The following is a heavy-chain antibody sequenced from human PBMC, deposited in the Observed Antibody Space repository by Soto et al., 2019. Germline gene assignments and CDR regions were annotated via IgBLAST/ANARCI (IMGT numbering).Heavy chain of an antibody. D-gene: IGHD6-19*01. V-gene: IGHV3-15*01. Sequence: GGSLRLSCAASGFTFSNAWMSWVRQAPGKGLEWVGRIKSKTDGGTTDYAAPVKGRFTISRDDSKNTLYLQMNSLKTEDTAVYYCGVLRSWLDRTFDYWGQGTLVTVSS. CDR1: GFTFSNAW. CDR3: GVLRSWLDRTFDY. CDR2: IKSKTDGGTT. J-gene: IGHJ4*02.